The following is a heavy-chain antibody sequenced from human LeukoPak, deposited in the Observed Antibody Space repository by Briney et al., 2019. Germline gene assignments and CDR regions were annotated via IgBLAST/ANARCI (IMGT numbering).Heavy chain of an antibody. CDR2: IYYSGST. CDR3: ARYCSGTSCYRGYYFDY. V-gene: IGHV4-30-4*08. Sequence: SQTLSLTCTVSGGSISSGDYYWSWIRQPPGKGLEWIGYIYYSGSTYYNPSLKSRVTISVDTSKNQFSLKLSSVTAADTAVYYCARYCSGTSCYRGYYFDYWGQGTLVTVSS. J-gene: IGHJ4*02. CDR1: GGSISSGDYY. D-gene: IGHD2-2*02.